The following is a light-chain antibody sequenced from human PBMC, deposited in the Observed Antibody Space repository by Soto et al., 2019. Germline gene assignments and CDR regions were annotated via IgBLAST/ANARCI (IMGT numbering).Light chain of an antibody. J-gene: IGKJ1*01. CDR2: GAS. Sequence: ETVLTQSPGTLSLSPGEIATLSCRASQTIRCNYLAWYRQTPGQAPRLLIYGASNRATGIADRFSGSGSGTDFTLIISRLEPEDFALYYCQQYGSSPWTFGQGTKVEIK. CDR1: QTIRCNY. V-gene: IGKV3-20*01. CDR3: QQYGSSPWT.